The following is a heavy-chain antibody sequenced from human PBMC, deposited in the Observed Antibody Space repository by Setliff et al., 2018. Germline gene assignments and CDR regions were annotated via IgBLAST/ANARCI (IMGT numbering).Heavy chain of an antibody. V-gene: IGHV4-61*02. Sequence: TLSLTCTVSGGSIRSGSFYWSWIRQSAEKGLEWIGRVHASGSPNYNPSFKGRVTISLDTSTNQFSLNLNSVTAADTAVYYCAKERYFGWFFENWGQGTLVTVSS. CDR3: AKERYFGWFFEN. CDR1: GGSIRSGSFY. CDR2: VHASGSP. J-gene: IGHJ4*02. D-gene: IGHD3-9*01.